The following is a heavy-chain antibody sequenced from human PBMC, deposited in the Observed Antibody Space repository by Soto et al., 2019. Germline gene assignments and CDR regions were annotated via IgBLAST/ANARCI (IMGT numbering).Heavy chain of an antibody. D-gene: IGHD3-10*01. CDR1: GFTFSSYT. CDR2: ISGSGDST. CDR3: ARRRVNYPIDY. Sequence: GGSLRLSCAASGFTFSSYTMNWVRQAPGKGLEWVSGISGSGDSTYYVDSVKGRFTISRDNSKNTLFVQMNSPRAEDTAVYYCARRRVNYPIDYWGQGTLVTVSS. V-gene: IGHV3-23*01. J-gene: IGHJ4*02.